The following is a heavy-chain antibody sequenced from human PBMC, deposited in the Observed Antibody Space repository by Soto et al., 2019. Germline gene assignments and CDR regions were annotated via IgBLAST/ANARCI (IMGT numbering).Heavy chain of an antibody. CDR3: ARHLKKGSPTIRGVAS. J-gene: IGHJ4*02. CDR1: GGSISSSSYY. D-gene: IGHD3-10*01. V-gene: IGHV4-39*01. CDR2: IYYCGNT. Sequence: QLQLQESGPGLVKPSETLSVTCTVSGGSISSSSYYWGWIRQPPGKGLEWIGTIYYCGNTYYNPSLKRPVTISVDTSKNQISLMLNSVTAADTAVYYCARHLKKGSPTIRGVASWGQGILVAVSS.